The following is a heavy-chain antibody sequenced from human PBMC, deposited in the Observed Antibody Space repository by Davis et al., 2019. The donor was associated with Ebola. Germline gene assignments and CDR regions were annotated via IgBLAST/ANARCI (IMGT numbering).Heavy chain of an antibody. V-gene: IGHV4-34*01. D-gene: IGHD6-13*01. Sequence: GSLRLSCAVYGGSFSGYYWSWIRQPPGKGLEWIGEINHSGSTNYNPSLKSRVTISVDTSKNQFSLKLSSVTAADTAVYYCARALSSSWYSDDAFDIWGQGTMVTVSS. CDR1: GGSFSGYY. J-gene: IGHJ3*02. CDR2: INHSGST. CDR3: ARALSSSWYSDDAFDI.